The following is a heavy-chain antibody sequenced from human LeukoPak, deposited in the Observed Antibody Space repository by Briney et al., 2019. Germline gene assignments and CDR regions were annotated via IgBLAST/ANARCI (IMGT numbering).Heavy chain of an antibody. D-gene: IGHD3-3*01. CDR2: IRSKANSYAT. CDR3: TSSYYDFWSGHYYMDV. CDR1: GFTFSGSA. J-gene: IGHJ6*03. V-gene: IGHV3-73*01. Sequence: GGSLKLSCAASGFTFSGSAVHWVRQASGKGLEWVGRIRSKANSYATAYAASVKGRFTISRDDSKNTAYLQMNSLKTEDTAVYYCTSSYYDFWSGHYYMDVWGKGTTVTVSS.